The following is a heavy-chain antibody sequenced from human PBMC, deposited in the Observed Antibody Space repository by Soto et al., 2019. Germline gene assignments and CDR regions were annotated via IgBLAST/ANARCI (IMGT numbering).Heavy chain of an antibody. V-gene: IGHV3-7*01. J-gene: IGHJ4*02. CDR1: GFTFTSYC. CDR2: IKEDGSAK. CDR3: AREDFYRFDY. Sequence: EVQLVESGGGLVQPGGALRVSCAASGFTFTSYCMSWVRQAPGKGLEWVANIKEDGSAKYYLDSVKGRFTISRDNAKNSLYLQMNSLRAEDTAVYYCAREDFYRFDYWGQGNLVTVSS.